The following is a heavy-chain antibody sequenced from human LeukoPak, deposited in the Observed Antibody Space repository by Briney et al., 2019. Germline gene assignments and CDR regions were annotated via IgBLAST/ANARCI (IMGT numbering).Heavy chain of an antibody. D-gene: IGHD4-23*01. CDR3: ARLTGGVTPYDL. CDR2: IWPDGSGD. J-gene: IGHJ5*02. V-gene: IGHV3-7*01. CDR1: GFIFNNYW. Sequence: GGRLRHSRVSWGFIFNNYWMSWVRQAPGRGVEWVGRIWPDGSGDHHMDSLKGGFTLSLDKAEKSLSLQNNNLRSEGTAIYYCARLTGGVTPYDLWGQGTLVNVSS.